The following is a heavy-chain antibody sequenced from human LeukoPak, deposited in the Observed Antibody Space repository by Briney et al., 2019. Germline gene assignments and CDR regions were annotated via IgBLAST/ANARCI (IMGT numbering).Heavy chain of an antibody. Sequence: GGSLRLSCAASGFAFTMFGMNWVRQAPGKGLEWVSYIDARSGIVYYADSVQGRFTISRDDAKDSVFLQMNSLRVDDTAVYYCARTYDFGRGPPGDAFDNWGQGTLVTVPS. CDR3: ARTYDFGRGPPGDAFDN. D-gene: IGHD3-3*01. V-gene: IGHV3-48*01. CDR2: IDARSGIV. J-gene: IGHJ3*02. CDR1: GFAFTMFG.